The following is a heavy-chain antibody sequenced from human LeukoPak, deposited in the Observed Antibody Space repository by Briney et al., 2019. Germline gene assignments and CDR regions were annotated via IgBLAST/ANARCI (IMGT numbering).Heavy chain of an antibody. CDR2: IIPIFGTA. D-gene: IGHD5-18*01. J-gene: IGHJ4*02. Sequence: SVKVSCKASGYTFTSYDINWVRQAPGQGLEWMGGIIPIFGTANYAQKFQGRVTITTDESTSTAYMELSSLRSEDTAVYYCYHVDTTMVEYWGQGTLVTVSS. CDR1: GYTFTSYD. CDR3: YHVDTTMVEY. V-gene: IGHV1-69*05.